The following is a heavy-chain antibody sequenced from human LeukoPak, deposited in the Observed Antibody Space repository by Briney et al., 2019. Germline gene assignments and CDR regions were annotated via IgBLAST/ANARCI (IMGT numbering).Heavy chain of an antibody. J-gene: IGHJ5*02. CDR1: GYTFTSYG. Sequence: ASVKVSCKASGYTFTSYGVSWVRQAPGQGLEWMGWISTWDGDTNYAQNFQGRVTLTTDTSTTTAYMEVTSLRSDDTAVYYCARDWYCSGISCYDCFDPWGQGTLVIVSS. D-gene: IGHD2-15*01. CDR3: ARDWYCSGISCYDCFDP. CDR2: ISTWDGDT. V-gene: IGHV1-18*01.